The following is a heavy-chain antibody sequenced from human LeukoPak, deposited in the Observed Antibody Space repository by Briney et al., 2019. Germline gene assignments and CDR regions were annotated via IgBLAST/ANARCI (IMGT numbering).Heavy chain of an antibody. J-gene: IGHJ4*02. D-gene: IGHD2-2*01. Sequence: PSETLSLTCAVYGGSFSGYYWSWIRQPPGKGLEWIGEINHSGSTNYNPSLKSRVTISVDTSKNQFSLKLSSVTAADAAVYYCARGPRRVQIVPAAIHYWGQGTLVTVSS. V-gene: IGHV4-34*01. CDR1: GGSFSGYY. CDR2: INHSGST. CDR3: ARGPRRVQIVPAAIHY.